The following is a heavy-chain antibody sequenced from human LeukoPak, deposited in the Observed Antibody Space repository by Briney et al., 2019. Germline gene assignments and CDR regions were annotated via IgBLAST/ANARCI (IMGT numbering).Heavy chain of an antibody. J-gene: IGHJ4*02. D-gene: IGHD6-19*01. CDR3: ATNEKAYGIAVAGTGFDY. CDR2: FDPEDGET. V-gene: IGHV1-24*01. CDR1: GYTLTELS. Sequence: ASVKVSCKVSGYTLTELSMHWVRQAPGKGLEWMGGFDPEDGETIYAQKFQGRVTMTEDTSTDTAYMELSSLRSEDTAVYYCATNEKAYGIAVAGTGFDYWGQGTLVTVSS.